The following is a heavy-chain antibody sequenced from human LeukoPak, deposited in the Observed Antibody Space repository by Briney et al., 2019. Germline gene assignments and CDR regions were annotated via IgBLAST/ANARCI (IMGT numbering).Heavy chain of an antibody. CDR3: ARLVGASPPDAFDI. CDR1: GGTFISYG. D-gene: IGHD1-26*01. J-gene: IGHJ3*02. Sequence: ASVKVSCKASGGTFISYGISWVRQAPGQGLEWMGRIIPILPIANYAQNFQGRVTITADKSTSTAYMELSSLRSEHTAVYYCARLVGASPPDAFDIWGQGTMVTVSS. CDR2: IIPILPIA. V-gene: IGHV1-69*04.